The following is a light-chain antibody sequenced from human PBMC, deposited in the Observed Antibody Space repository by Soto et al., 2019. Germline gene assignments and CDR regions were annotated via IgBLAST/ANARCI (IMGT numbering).Light chain of an antibody. J-gene: IGKJ1*01. CDR2: AAS. CDR3: LQNYNYPWT. V-gene: IGKV1-6*01. CDR1: QDIRND. Sequence: AIQMTQFPSSLSASVRARVPVTCRASQDIRNDLGWYQQKPGKAPKLLIYAASSLQSGVPSRFSGSGSGTQFTLTISSLQPEDVATYYCLQNYNYPWTFGQGTKVDI.